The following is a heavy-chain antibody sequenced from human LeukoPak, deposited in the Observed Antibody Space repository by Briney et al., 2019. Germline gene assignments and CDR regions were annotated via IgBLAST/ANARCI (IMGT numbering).Heavy chain of an antibody. D-gene: IGHD6-13*01. CDR2: MYDGGAT. V-gene: IGHV3-53*01. CDR3: AKQSYSSSWYYFDY. CDR1: GFTVSGDY. Sequence: GGSLRLSCAVSGFTVSGDYMNWVRQAPGKGLEWVSVMYDGGATYYADSVKGRFTISRDNSKNTLYLQMNSLRAEDTAVYYCAKQSYSSSWYYFDYWGQGTLVTVSS. J-gene: IGHJ4*02.